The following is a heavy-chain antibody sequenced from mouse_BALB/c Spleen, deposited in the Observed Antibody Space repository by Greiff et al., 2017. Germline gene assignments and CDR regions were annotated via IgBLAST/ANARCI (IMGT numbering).Heavy chain of an antibody. V-gene: IGHV5-6-2*01. CDR2: INSNGGST. J-gene: IGHJ2*01. Sequence: DVMLVESGGGLVKLGGSLKLSCAASGFTFSSYYMSWVRQTPEKRLELVAAINSNGGSTYYPDTVKGRFTISRDNAKNTLYLQMSSLKSEDTALYYCARHASSYGDYFDYWGQGTTLTVAS. CDR1: GFTFSSYY. CDR3: ARHASSYGDYFDY. D-gene: IGHD1-1*01.